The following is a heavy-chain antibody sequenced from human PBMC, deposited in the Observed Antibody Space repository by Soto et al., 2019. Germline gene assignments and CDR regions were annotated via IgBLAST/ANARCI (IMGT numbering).Heavy chain of an antibody. J-gene: IGHJ4*02. D-gene: IGHD6-13*01. V-gene: IGHV1-3*01. CDR1: GYTFTDHA. Sequence: ASVKVSCKTSGYTFTDHAIHWVRQAPGQRLEWMGWINAGNGNTRYLQKFQGRVTITRDASASTAYMELSSLRSEDTAVFYCARGPIAAVNFFDYWGQGTLVTVSS. CDR3: ARGPIAAVNFFDY. CDR2: INAGNGNT.